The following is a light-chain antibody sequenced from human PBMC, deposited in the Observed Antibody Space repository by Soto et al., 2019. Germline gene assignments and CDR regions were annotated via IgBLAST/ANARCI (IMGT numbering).Light chain of an antibody. J-gene: IGLJ3*02. CDR2: EVT. CDR1: STDVGSYKR. V-gene: IGLV2-18*02. CDR3: SSFTTSSTWV. Sequence: QSALTQPPSVSGSPGQSVTISCTGSSTDVGSYKRVSWYQQPPGTAPKLIVYEVTNRPSGVTDRFSGSKSGNTAPLTISGLHAEDEADYYCSSFTTSSTWVFGGGTKVTVL.